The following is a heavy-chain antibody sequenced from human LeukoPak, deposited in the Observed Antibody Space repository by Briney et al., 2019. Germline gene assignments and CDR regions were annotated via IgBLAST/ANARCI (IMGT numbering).Heavy chain of an antibody. Sequence: SETLSLTCAVYGGSFSGYYWSWIRQPPGKGREWIGEINHSGSTNYNPSLKSRVTISVDTSKNQFSLKLSSVTAADTAVYYCARGRGYGPYFDYWGQGTLVTVSS. CDR1: GGSFSGYY. CDR3: ARGRGYGPYFDY. CDR2: INHSGST. V-gene: IGHV4-34*01. J-gene: IGHJ4*02. D-gene: IGHD5-18*01.